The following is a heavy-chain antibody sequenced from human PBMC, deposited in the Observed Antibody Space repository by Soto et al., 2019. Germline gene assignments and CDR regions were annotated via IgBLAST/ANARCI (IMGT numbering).Heavy chain of an antibody. CDR1: GFTFSSYA. J-gene: IGHJ4*02. V-gene: IGHV3-30-3*01. CDR3: ATPSHYYDSSGYYYGRAYYFDY. D-gene: IGHD3-22*01. Sequence: GESLKISCAASGFTFSSYAMHWVRQAPGKGLEWVAVISYDGSNKYYADSVKGRFTISRDNSKNTLYLQMNSLRAEDTAVYYCATPSHYYDSSGYYYGRAYYFDYWGQGTLVTVSS. CDR2: ISYDGSNK.